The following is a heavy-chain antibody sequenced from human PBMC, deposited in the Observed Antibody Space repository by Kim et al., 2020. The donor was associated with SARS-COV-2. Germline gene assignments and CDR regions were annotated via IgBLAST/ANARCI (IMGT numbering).Heavy chain of an antibody. J-gene: IGHJ3*02. V-gene: IGHV3-11*03. CDR1: GFAFSAYY. Sequence: GGSLRLSCAASGFAFSAYYMHWIRQAPGKGLEWVSYIGTTSTYTKYAASLKGLFTISRDNANNSLYLQMNSLRADDTAVYYCASPKGDCSCACCEGAFD. CDR3: ASPKGDCSCACCEGAFD. CDR2: IGTTSTYT. D-gene: IGHD2-2*01.